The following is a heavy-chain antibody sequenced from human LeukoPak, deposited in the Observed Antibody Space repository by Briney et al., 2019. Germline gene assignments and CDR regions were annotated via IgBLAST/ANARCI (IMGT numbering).Heavy chain of an antibody. CDR3: ARRQQWLLFFDL. CDR1: GGSFSGYY. Sequence: PSETLSLTCAVYGGSFSGYYWSWIRQPPGKGLEWIGSIYYSGSTYYNPSLKSRVTISVDTSKNQFSLKLSSVTAADTAVYYCARRQQWLLFFDLWGRGTLVTVSS. J-gene: IGHJ2*01. D-gene: IGHD6-19*01. V-gene: IGHV4-34*01. CDR2: IYYSGST.